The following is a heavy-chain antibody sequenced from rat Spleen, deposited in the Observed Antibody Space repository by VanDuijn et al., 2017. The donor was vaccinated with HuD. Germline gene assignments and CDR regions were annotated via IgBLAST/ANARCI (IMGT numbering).Heavy chain of an antibody. V-gene: IGHV2-45*01. J-gene: IGHJ2*01. CDR1: GFSLTSYN. Sequence: QVQLMESGPGLVQPSETLSLTCTVSGFSLTSYNVHWVRQPPGKGLEWMGVMWSGGRTDYNSALKSRLSISRDTSKNQVFLKMNSLQSEDTTTYYCARASYYSSPWYFDYWGQGVMVTVSS. CDR2: MWSGGRT. CDR3: ARASYYSSPWYFDY. D-gene: IGHD1-2*01.